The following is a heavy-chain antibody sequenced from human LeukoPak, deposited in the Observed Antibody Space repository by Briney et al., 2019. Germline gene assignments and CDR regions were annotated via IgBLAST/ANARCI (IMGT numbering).Heavy chain of an antibody. V-gene: IGHV3-23*01. CDR2: ISGSGGRT. J-gene: IGHJ4*02. Sequence: GGSLRLSCAASGFTFSGYAMSWVRQAPGKGLEWVSAISGSGGRTYCADSVKGRFTISRDNSKNTLYLQMNSLGAEDTAVYYCAFGRSGRIVSPFDYWGQGTLVTVSS. D-gene: IGHD1-26*01. CDR1: GFTFSGYA. CDR3: AFGRSGRIVSPFDY.